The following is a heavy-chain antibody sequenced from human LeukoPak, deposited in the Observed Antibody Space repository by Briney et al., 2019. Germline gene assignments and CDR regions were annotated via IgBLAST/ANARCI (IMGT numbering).Heavy chain of an antibody. J-gene: IGHJ4*02. V-gene: IGHV3-23*01. CDR2: ISGSGGST. CDR1: GFTFSSYA. Sequence: GGSLRLSCAASGFTFSSYAMSWVRQAPGKGLEWVSGISGSGGSTYYADSVKGRFTISRDKSKNTLYLQMNSLRAEDTAVYYCAKEFDILTGYPCYFDYWGQGTLVTVSS. D-gene: IGHD3-9*01. CDR3: AKEFDILTGYPCYFDY.